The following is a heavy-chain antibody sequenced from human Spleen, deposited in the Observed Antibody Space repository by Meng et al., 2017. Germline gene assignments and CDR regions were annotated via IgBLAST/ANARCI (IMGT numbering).Heavy chain of an antibody. CDR2: MNADGRM. CDR3: TGGRFDY. V-gene: IGHV3-66*02. J-gene: IGHJ4*02. CDR1: GFTFSSYE. Sequence: GGSLRLSCAASGFTFSSYEMNWVRQAPGKGLEWVSKMNADGRMNYGDSVKGRFTISRDNSENTVYLQMSSLRPEDTAVYYCTGGRFDYWGQGTLVTVSS.